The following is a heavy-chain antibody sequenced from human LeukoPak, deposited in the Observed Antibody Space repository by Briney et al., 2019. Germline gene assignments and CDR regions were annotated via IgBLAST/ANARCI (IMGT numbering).Heavy chain of an antibody. Sequence: SETLSLTCTVSSGSIRSYFWSWLRQPPGKGLEWIGYIWDTEITDYNPSLKSRVTISLDTSKNHFSLKLRSVTAADTALYFCARGLVLATDDAFDIWGQGTLVTVSS. CDR2: IWDTEIT. J-gene: IGHJ3*02. D-gene: IGHD5-12*01. V-gene: IGHV4-59*01. CDR1: SGSIRSYF. CDR3: ARGLVLATDDAFDI.